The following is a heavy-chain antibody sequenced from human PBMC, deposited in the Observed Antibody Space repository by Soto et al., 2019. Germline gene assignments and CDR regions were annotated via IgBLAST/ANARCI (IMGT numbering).Heavy chain of an antibody. D-gene: IGHD2-2*01. CDR2: IYYSGGT. CDR1: GGSISSYY. J-gene: IGHJ4*02. Sequence: SETLSLTCTVSGGSISSYYWSWIRQPPGKGLEWIGYIYYSGGTNYNPSLKSRVTISVDTSKNQFSLKLSSVTAADTAVYYCARSPRSFYCSSTSCYSTLLDYWGQGTLVTVSS. CDR3: ARSPRSFYCSSTSCYSTLLDY. V-gene: IGHV4-59*12.